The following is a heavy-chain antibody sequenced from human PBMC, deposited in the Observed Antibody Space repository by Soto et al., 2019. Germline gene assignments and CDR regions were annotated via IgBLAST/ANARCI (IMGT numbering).Heavy chain of an antibody. CDR3: ARDRQKALVVVAATGGFDY. V-gene: IGHV3-30*04. CDR2: ISFAGNNK. J-gene: IGHJ4*02. CDR1: GFTFSSYS. Sequence: QVQLVESGGGVVQPGRSLRLSCAVSGFTFSSYSMHCVRQAPDMGLGWVAFISFAGNNKYYADSVKGRFTISRDNSNNMVYLEMNSLRPDDTAVYYCARDRQKALVVVAATGGFDYWGQGTPVTVSS. D-gene: IGHD2-15*01.